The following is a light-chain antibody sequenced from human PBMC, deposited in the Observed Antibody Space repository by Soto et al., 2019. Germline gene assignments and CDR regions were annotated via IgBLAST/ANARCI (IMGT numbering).Light chain of an antibody. J-gene: IGKJ5*01. CDR1: QSVGSSF. CDR2: GAS. V-gene: IGKV3-20*01. CDR3: QQYGTSPPIT. Sequence: EIVLTQSRGTLSFCPVERATLSCRASQSVGSSFLAWYQQKPGQAPRLLIYGASSRATGIPDRFSGSGSGTDFTLTISRLEPEDFAVYYCQQYGTSPPITFGQGTRLEIK.